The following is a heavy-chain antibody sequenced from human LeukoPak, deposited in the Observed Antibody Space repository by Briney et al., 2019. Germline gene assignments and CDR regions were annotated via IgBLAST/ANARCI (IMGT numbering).Heavy chain of an antibody. CDR1: GFTFSTYS. CDR2: ISTNSSFI. V-gene: IGHV3-21*04. CDR3: AKAEGEVRGVIRDWFDP. D-gene: IGHD3-10*01. Sequence: GGSLRLSCAASGFTFSTYSMNWVRQAPGKGLEWVSSISTNSSFIYYADSVKGRFTISRDNSKNTLYLQMNSLRAEDTAVYYCAKAEGEVRGVIRDWFDPWGQGTLVTVSS. J-gene: IGHJ5*02.